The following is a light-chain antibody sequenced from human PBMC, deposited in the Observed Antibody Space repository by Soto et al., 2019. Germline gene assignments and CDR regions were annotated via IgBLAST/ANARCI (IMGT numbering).Light chain of an antibody. J-gene: IGLJ1*01. CDR2: YDN. Sequence: QSVLTQPPSASGTPGQRVTISCSGSNSNIGSNTVNWYQQLPGTAPKLLIYYDNLRPSGVPDRISGSKSGTSASLAISGLQSDDEADYYCQSYDRSLSGSFFGTGTKVTVL. V-gene: IGLV1-44*01. CDR3: QSYDRSLSGSF. CDR1: NSNIGSNT.